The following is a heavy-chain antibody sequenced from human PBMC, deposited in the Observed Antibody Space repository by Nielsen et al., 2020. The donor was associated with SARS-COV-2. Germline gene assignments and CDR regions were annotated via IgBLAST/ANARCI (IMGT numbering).Heavy chain of an antibody. V-gene: IGHV4-59*08. D-gene: IGHD3-10*01. CDR3: ARHSDYYGSGSYSNFDY. CDR1: GGSISSYY. CDR2: IYYSGST. Sequence: SETLSLTCTASGGSISSYYWSWIRQPPGKGLEWIGYIYYSGSTNYNPSLKSRVTISVDTSKNQFSLKLSSVTAADTAVHYCARHSDYYGSGSYSNFDYWGQGTLVTVSS. J-gene: IGHJ4*02.